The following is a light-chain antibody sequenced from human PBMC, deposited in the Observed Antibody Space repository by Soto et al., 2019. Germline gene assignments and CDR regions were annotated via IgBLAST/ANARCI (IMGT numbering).Light chain of an antibody. CDR3: SSSTSSSTYV. J-gene: IGLJ1*01. Sequence: QSALTQPASVSGSPGQSITISCTGTSSDIGAYASVSWYQQHPDKAPKLIIYSVSHRSSGVSDRFSGSKSGNTASLTISGLRTEDEADYYCSSSTSSSTYVFGTGTKVTVL. V-gene: IGLV2-14*03. CDR1: SSDIGAYAS. CDR2: SVS.